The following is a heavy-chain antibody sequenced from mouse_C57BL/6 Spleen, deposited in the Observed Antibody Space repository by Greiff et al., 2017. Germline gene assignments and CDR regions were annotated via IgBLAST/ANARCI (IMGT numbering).Heavy chain of an antibody. CDR2: IHPSDSAP. D-gene: IGHD1-1*01. V-gene: IGHV1-74*01. CDR3: AIDYGSSYRYYARDY. Sequence: QVQLQQPGAELVKPGASVKVSCKASGYTFTSYWMHWVKQRPGQGLEWIGRIHPSDSAPNYNQKFKGKATLTVDKSSSTAYMQLSSLTSADSAVYYCAIDYGSSYRYYARDYWGQGTSVTVSS. CDR1: GYTFTSYW. J-gene: IGHJ4*01.